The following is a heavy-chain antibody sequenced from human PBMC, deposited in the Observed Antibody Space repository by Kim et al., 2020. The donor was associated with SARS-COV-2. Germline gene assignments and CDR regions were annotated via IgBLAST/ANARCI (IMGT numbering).Heavy chain of an antibody. CDR3: ARQSSECSDAFDI. V-gene: IGHV5-51*01. J-gene: IGHJ3*02. D-gene: IGHD6-19*01. Sequence: SPSFHGQVTISADKSISTAYLQWSSLKASDTAMYYCARQSSECSDAFDIWGQGTMVTVSS.